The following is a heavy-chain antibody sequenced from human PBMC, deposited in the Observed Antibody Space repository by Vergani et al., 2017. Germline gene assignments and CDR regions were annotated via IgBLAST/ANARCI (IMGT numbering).Heavy chain of an antibody. V-gene: IGHV4-4*02. D-gene: IGHD5-24*01. CDR1: GGSISSSNW. CDR2: ISHSGST. J-gene: IGHJ3*02. CDR3: ASRRDGYTPRVDDALDI. Sequence: QVQLQESGPGLVKPSGTLSLTCAVSGGSISSSNWWSWVRQPPGKGLEWIGEISHSGSTNYNPSLTSRVTISVDKSKNPFSLKLSSVTAADTAVYYCASRRDGYTPRVDDALDIWGQGTMVTVSS.